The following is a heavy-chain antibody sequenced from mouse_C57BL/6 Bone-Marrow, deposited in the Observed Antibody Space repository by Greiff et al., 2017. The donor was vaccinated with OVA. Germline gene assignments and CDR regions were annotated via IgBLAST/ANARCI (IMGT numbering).Heavy chain of an antibody. CDR3: ARNSHYGSSYFDY. D-gene: IGHD1-1*01. V-gene: IGHV2-2*01. CDR1: GFSLTSYG. CDR2: IWSGGST. Sequence: VKLVESGPGLVQPSQSLSITCTVSGFSLTSYGVHWVRQSPGKGLEWLGVIWSGGSTDYNAAFISRLSISKDNSKSQVFFKMNSLQADDTAIYYGARNSHYGSSYFDYWGQGTTLTVSS. J-gene: IGHJ2*01.